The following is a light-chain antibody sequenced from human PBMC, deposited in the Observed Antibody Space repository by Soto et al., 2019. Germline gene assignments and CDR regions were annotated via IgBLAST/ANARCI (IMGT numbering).Light chain of an antibody. V-gene: IGKV3-20*01. CDR3: QQFSSYPLT. CDR2: DAS. Sequence: FVWTPSPGTLSFSPRERSTLSFRSSQTVRNNYLAWYQQKPGQAPRLLIYDASSRATGIPDRFSGGGSGTDFTLTISRLEPEDFAVYYCQQFSSYPLTFGGGTKVDIK. CDR1: QTVRNNY. J-gene: IGKJ4*01.